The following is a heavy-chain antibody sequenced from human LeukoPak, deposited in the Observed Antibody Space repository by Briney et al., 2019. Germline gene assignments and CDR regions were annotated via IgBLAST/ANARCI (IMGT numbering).Heavy chain of an antibody. V-gene: IGHV3-48*01. D-gene: IGHD3-3*01. Sequence: GGSLRLSCAASGFTFSSYSMNWVRQAPGKGLEWVSSISISSSTIYYADSVKGRFTITRDNAKNSLYLQMNSLRAEDTAVYYCARGSYYDFWSGYYYFDYWGQGTLVTVSS. CDR3: ARGSYYDFWSGYYYFDY. CDR2: ISISSSTI. J-gene: IGHJ4*02. CDR1: GFTFSSYS.